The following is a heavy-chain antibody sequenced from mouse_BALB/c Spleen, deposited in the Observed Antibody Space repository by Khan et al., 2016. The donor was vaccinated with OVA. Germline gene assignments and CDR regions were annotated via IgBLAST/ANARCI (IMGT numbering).Heavy chain of an antibody. D-gene: IGHD2-1*01. J-gene: IGHJ3*01. CDR3: SRSNGNYWFAY. V-gene: IGHV9-3-1*01. Sequence: QIQVVQSGPELKKPGETVKISCKASGYTLTDYGMNWVKQAPGKGLKWMGWINTYTGEATYADDFKGRFAFSLETSASTAYLQINNLKTEDTATYFCSRSNGNYWFAYWGQGTLVTVSA. CDR2: INTYTGEA. CDR1: GYTLTDYG.